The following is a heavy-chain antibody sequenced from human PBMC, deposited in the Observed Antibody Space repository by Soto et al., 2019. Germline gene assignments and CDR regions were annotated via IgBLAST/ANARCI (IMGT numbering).Heavy chain of an antibody. CDR1: GGSVSSGDYY. D-gene: IGHD3-10*01. J-gene: IGHJ5*02. Sequence: QVQLQESGPGLVKPSQTLSLTCTVSGGSVSSGDYYWTWIRQPPGKGLEWIGYIYYRWNTYYNPALKSRVTISVSTSKDQLALKLSSVTAADTAVYYCARGTPGMVRGAANWFDPWGQGTLVTVAA. CDR3: ARGTPGMVRGAANWFDP. CDR2: IYYRWNT. V-gene: IGHV4-30-4*08.